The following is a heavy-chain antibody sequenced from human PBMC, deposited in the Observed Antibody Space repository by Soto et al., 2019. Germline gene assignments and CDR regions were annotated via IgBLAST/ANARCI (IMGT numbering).Heavy chain of an antibody. Sequence: SETLSLTCAVSGYSISSSNWWGWIRQPPGKGLEWIGYIYYSGSAYYNPSLKSRVTMSVDTSKNQFSLKMSSVTAVDTAVYYCARSSPAGYYFDYWGQGTPVTVSS. CDR1: GYSISSSNW. D-gene: IGHD3-16*01. CDR2: IYYSGSA. CDR3: ARSSPAGYYFDY. V-gene: IGHV4-28*01. J-gene: IGHJ4*02.